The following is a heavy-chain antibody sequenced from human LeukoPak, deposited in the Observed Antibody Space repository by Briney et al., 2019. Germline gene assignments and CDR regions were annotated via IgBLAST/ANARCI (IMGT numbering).Heavy chain of an antibody. Sequence: PSETLSLTCTVSGYSISRGYYWSWIRQPPGKGLEWIGYIYSSGSTNYNPSLKSRLTISVDASKNQFSLKLTSVTAADTAVYYCARAYYYGSGSYGLDYWGQGTLVTVSS. CDR1: GYSISRGYY. J-gene: IGHJ4*02. CDR2: IYSSGST. V-gene: IGHV4-61*01. CDR3: ARAYYYGSGSYGLDY. D-gene: IGHD3-10*01.